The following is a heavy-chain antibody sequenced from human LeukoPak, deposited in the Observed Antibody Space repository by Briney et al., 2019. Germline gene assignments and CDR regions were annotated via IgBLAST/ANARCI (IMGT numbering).Heavy chain of an antibody. Sequence: ASVKVSCKASGYTFTSYGISWVRQAPGQGLEWMGWISAYNGNTNYAQKLQGRVTMTTDTSTSTAYMELRSLRSDDTAVYYCARDPPERFYDSSGYYRALSPYFDYWGQGTLVTVSS. CDR2: ISAYNGNT. CDR1: GYTFTSYG. J-gene: IGHJ4*02. D-gene: IGHD3-22*01. CDR3: ARDPPERFYDSSGYYRALSPYFDY. V-gene: IGHV1-18*01.